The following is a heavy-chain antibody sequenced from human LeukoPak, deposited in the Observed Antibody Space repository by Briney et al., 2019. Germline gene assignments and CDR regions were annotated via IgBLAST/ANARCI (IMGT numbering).Heavy chain of an antibody. CDR1: GGSISSSSYY. CDR2: IYYSGST. Sequence: SETLSLTCTVSGGSISSSSYYWGWSRQPPGKGLEWIGSIYYSGSTYYNPSLKSRVTISVDTSKNQFSLKLSSVTAADTAVYYCARYYDYGTFDYWGQGTLVTVSS. J-gene: IGHJ4*02. D-gene: IGHD3-16*01. V-gene: IGHV4-39*01. CDR3: ARYYDYGTFDY.